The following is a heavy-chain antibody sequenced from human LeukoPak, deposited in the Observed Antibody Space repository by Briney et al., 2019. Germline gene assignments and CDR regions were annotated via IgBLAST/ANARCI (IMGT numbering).Heavy chain of an antibody. CDR3: AKDSSVVVPAAISY. V-gene: IGHV3-30*02. CDR1: GFTFSSYG. CDR2: IRYDGSNK. J-gene: IGHJ4*02. Sequence: GGSLRLSCAASGFTFSSYGMHWVRQAPGKGLEWVAFIRYDGSNKYYADSVKGRFTISRDNSKNTLYLQMNSLRAEDTAVYYCAKDSSVVVPAAISYWGQGTLVTVSS. D-gene: IGHD2-2*01.